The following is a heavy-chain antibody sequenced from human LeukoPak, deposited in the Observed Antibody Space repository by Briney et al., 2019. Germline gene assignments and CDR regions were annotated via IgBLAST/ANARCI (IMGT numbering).Heavy chain of an antibody. CDR3: ARDMGLTYYDFWSGYNWFDP. J-gene: IGHJ5*02. CDR2: INPSGGST. Sequence: GASVKVSCKASGYTFTSYYMHWVRQAPGQGLEWMGIINPSGGSTSYAQKFQGRVTMTRDTSTSTVYMELSSLRSEGTAVYYCARDMGLTYYDFWSGYNWFDPWGQGTLVTVSS. V-gene: IGHV1-46*01. D-gene: IGHD3-3*01. CDR1: GYTFTSYY.